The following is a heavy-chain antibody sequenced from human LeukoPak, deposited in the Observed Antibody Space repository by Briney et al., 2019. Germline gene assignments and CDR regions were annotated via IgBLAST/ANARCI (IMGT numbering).Heavy chain of an antibody. CDR3: VRVGSLIHANDY. Sequence: SETLSLTCAVSGGSISSGGYSWSWIRQPPGKGLEWIGYIYHSGSTYYNPSLKSRVTISTDRSKNQFSLRLSSVTAADTAVYYCVRVGSLIHANDYWGQGTLVTVSS. J-gene: IGHJ4*02. CDR1: GGSISSGGYS. CDR2: IYHSGST. V-gene: IGHV4-30-2*01. D-gene: IGHD1-26*01.